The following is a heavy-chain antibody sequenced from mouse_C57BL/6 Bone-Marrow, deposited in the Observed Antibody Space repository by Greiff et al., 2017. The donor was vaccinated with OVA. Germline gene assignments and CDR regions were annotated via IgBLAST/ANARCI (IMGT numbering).Heavy chain of an antibody. J-gene: IGHJ4*01. Sequence: DVMLVESGPGLAKPSQTLSLTCSVTGYSITSDYWNWIRKFPGNKLEYMGYISYSGSTYYNPSLKSRISITRDTSKNQYYPQLNSVTTEDTATYYCARSRYDYFYYAMDYWGQGTSVTVSS. CDR3: ARSRYDYFYYAMDY. CDR1: GYSITSDY. CDR2: ISYSGST. D-gene: IGHD2-4*01. V-gene: IGHV3-8*01.